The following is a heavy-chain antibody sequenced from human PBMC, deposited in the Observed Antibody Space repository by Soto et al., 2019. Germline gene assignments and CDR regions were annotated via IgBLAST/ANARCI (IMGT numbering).Heavy chain of an antibody. Sequence: EVQLLESGGGLVQPGGSLRLSCAASGFTFSSYDMSWVRHAPGKGLEWVSTISDGGVTTYYTNSVKGRFTTSRDNSKNTLYLQMNSLIAEDTALYYCAKVGSSGWYYFDYWGQGTLVPVSS. J-gene: IGHJ4*02. V-gene: IGHV3-23*01. D-gene: IGHD6-19*01. CDR1: GFTFSSYD. CDR2: ISDGGVTT. CDR3: AKVGSSGWYYFDY.